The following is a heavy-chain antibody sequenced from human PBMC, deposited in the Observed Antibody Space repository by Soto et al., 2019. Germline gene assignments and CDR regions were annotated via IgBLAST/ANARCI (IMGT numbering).Heavy chain of an antibody. CDR3: ARFDWLFLRAFDY. CDR2: IYYSGST. Sequence: QVQLQESGPGLVKPSQTLSLTCTVSGGSISSGGYYWSWIRQHPGKGLEWIGYIYYSGSTYYNPSLKSRVTISVDTSKNQFPLKLSSVTAADTAVYYCARFDWLFLRAFDYWGQGTLVTVSS. V-gene: IGHV4-31*03. D-gene: IGHD3-9*01. J-gene: IGHJ4*02. CDR1: GGSISSGGYY.